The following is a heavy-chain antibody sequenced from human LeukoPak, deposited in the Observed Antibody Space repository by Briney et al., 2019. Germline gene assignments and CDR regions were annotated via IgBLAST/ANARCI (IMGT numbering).Heavy chain of an antibody. Sequence: SQTLSLTCVISGDSVSSNSAAWNWIRQSPSRGLEWLGRTYYRSKWRYDYAVSVKSRISINPDTSKNQFSLQLNSVTPEDTAVYYCARGSELPAAEFDPWGQGTLVTVSS. J-gene: IGHJ5*02. CDR1: GDSVSSNSAA. D-gene: IGHD2-2*01. V-gene: IGHV6-1*01. CDR2: TYYRSKWRY. CDR3: ARGSELPAAEFDP.